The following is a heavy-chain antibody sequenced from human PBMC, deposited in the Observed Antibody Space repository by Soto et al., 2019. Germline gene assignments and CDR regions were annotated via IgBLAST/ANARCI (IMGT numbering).Heavy chain of an antibody. J-gene: IGHJ5*02. CDR2: IYYSGST. CDR3: AAQTSTIFGVVTPGWFDP. V-gene: IGHV4-61*01. Sequence: TLSLTCTVSGGSVSSGSYYWSWIRQPPGKGLEWIGYIYYSGSTNYNPSLKSRVTISVDTSKNQFSLKLSSVTAADTAVYYCAAQTSTIFGVVTPGWFDPWGQGTLVTVSS. CDR1: GGSVSSGSYY. D-gene: IGHD3-3*01.